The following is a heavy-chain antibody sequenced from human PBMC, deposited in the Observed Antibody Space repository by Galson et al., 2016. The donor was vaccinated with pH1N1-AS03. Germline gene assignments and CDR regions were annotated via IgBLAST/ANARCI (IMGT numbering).Heavy chain of an antibody. CDR1: GFTFNRYG. CDR2: IRSDGSVK. CDR3: AKTVEYTSSWNPFDY. Sequence: SLRLSCAASGFTFNRYGMHWVRQAPGKGLEWVAFIRSDGSVKYYEDSVKGRFAISRDNSNNTLSLQMNSLRPEDTAVYYCAKTVEYTSSWNPFDYRGQGTLVTVSS. D-gene: IGHD6-13*01. J-gene: IGHJ4*02. V-gene: IGHV3-30*02.